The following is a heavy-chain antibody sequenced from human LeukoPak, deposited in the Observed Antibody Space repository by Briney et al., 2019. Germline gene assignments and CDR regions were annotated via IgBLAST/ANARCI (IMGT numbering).Heavy chain of an antibody. D-gene: IGHD2-21*02. J-gene: IGHJ4*02. CDR2: ISGSGGST. V-gene: IGHV3-23*01. CDR1: GFTFNTYS. CDR3: AKSHHVTAIDY. Sequence: GGSLRLSYEASGFTFNTYSMNWARQAPGKGLEWVSAISGSGGSTYYAGSVKGRFTISRDNSKNTLYLQMNSLRADDTAVYYCAKSHHVTAIDYWGQGTLVTVSS.